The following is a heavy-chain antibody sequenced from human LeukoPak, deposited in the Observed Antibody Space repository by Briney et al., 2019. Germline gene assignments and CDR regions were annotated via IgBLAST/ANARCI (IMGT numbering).Heavy chain of an antibody. Sequence: GGSLRLSCAASGFTFNIYVMTWVRQAPGKGLEWVSGISGSGGSTYYADSVKGRFTVSRENSKNTVYLQMNSLRAEDTAIYYCAKVRSTSCKYCFEYWGQGTLVTVSS. D-gene: IGHD2-2*01. CDR2: ISGSGGST. J-gene: IGHJ4*02. CDR1: GFTFNIYV. V-gene: IGHV3-23*01. CDR3: AKVRSTSCKYCFEY.